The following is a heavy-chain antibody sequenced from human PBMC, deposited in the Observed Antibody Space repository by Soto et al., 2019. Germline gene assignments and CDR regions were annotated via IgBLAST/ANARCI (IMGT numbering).Heavy chain of an antibody. V-gene: IGHV4-39*01. CDR3: ARGYDILTGPLDY. CDR2: IYYSGST. Sequence: PSETLSLTCTVSGGSITSSSFYWGWIRQPPGKGLEWIGIIYYSGSTYYNPSLKSRVTISVDTSKSQFSLNLNSVTAADTAVYYWARGYDILTGPLDYWGPGTLVTVSS. CDR1: GGSITSSSFY. J-gene: IGHJ4*02. D-gene: IGHD3-9*01.